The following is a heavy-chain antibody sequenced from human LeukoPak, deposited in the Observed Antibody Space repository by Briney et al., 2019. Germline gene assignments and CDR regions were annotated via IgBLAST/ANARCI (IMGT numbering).Heavy chain of an antibody. J-gene: IGHJ4*02. D-gene: IGHD3-3*01. CDR3: ARANFWSGDYADY. V-gene: IGHV1-2*02. CDR2: INPNSGGT. Sequence: ASVKVSCKASGYTFTGYYMHWVRQAPGQGLEWMGWINPNSGGTNYAQKFQGRVTMTRDTSISTAYMELSRLKSDDTAVYYCARANFWSGDYADYWGQGTLVTVSS. CDR1: GYTFTGYY.